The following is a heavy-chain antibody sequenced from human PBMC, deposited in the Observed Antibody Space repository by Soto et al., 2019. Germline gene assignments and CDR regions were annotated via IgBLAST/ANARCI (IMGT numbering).Heavy chain of an antibody. J-gene: IGHJ6*02. CDR1: GGSISSYY. CDR3: ARDLRGFMDYYYGMDV. D-gene: IGHD5-12*01. Sequence: NPSETLSLTCTVSGGSISSYYWSWVRQPPGKGLEWIGYMYYSGSTNYNPSLKRRVTISVDKSKNQFSLKLSSVTAADTAVYYCARDLRGFMDYYYGMDVWGQGTTVTVSS. V-gene: IGHV4-59*12. CDR2: MYYSGST.